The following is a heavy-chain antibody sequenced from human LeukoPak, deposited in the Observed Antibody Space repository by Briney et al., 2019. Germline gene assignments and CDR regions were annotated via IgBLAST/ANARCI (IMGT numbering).Heavy chain of an antibody. D-gene: IGHD3-10*01. J-gene: IGHJ4*02. CDR1: GGSISSYY. Sequence: SETLSLTCTVSGGSISSYYWSCIRQPPGKGLEWIGYIYYSGSTNYNPSLKSRVTISVDTSKNQFSLKLSSVTAADTAVYYCARTLVFDYWGQGTLVTVSS. V-gene: IGHV4-59*01. CDR2: IYYSGST. CDR3: ARTLVFDY.